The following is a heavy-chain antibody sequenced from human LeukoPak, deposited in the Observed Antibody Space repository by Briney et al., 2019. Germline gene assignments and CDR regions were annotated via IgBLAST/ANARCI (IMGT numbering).Heavy chain of an antibody. Sequence: KTGGSLRLSRAASGFTFSSYWMSWVRQAPGKGLEWVGRIKSKTDGGTTDYAAPVRGRFTISRDDSTNTLYLQMNSLKTEDTAIYYCTTVYDSYCFDFWGQGTLVTVSS. V-gene: IGHV3-15*01. J-gene: IGHJ4*02. CDR3: TTVYDSYCFDF. CDR1: GFTFSSYW. D-gene: IGHD3-3*01. CDR2: IKSKTDGGTT.